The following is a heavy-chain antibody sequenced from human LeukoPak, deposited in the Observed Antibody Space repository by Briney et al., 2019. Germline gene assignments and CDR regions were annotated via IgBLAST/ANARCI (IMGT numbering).Heavy chain of an antibody. CDR2: ISSSSTI. V-gene: IGHV3-48*01. D-gene: IGHD3-10*01. CDR1: GFTFSSYS. J-gene: IGHJ4*02. CDR3: ARAALNYYGSGSYYIGY. Sequence: GGSLRLSCAASGFTFSSYSMNWVRQAPGKGLEWVSYISSSSTIYYADSVKGRSTISRDNAKNSLYLQMNSLRAEDTAVYYCARAALNYYGSGSYYIGYWGQGTLVTVSS.